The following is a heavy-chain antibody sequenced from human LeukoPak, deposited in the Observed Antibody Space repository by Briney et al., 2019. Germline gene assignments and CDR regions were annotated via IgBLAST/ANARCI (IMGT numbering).Heavy chain of an antibody. CDR2: IYYSGST. CDR1: GGSISSYY. D-gene: IGHD4-23*01. Sequence: SETLSLTCTVSGGSISSYYWSWIRQPPGKGLEWIGYIYYSGSTNYNPSLKSRVTISVDTSKNQFSLKLSSVTAADTAVYYCARDYGGNLFDYWGQGTLVTVSS. V-gene: IGHV4-59*01. CDR3: ARDYGGNLFDY. J-gene: IGHJ4*02.